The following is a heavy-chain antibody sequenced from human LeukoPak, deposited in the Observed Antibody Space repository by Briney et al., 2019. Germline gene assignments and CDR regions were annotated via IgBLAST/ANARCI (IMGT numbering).Heavy chain of an antibody. Sequence: ASVKVSCKASGGTFSSSAISWVRQAPGQGLEWLGGIIPIFGSSNYAQNFQDRVTITADESTSTAYMELSSLRSEDTAVYYCAADPFHCTTSNCYSGGFDYWGQGTLVTVSS. CDR2: IIPIFGSS. CDR3: AADPFHCTTSNCYSGGFDY. J-gene: IGHJ4*02. D-gene: IGHD2-15*01. CDR1: GGTFSSSA. V-gene: IGHV1-69*13.